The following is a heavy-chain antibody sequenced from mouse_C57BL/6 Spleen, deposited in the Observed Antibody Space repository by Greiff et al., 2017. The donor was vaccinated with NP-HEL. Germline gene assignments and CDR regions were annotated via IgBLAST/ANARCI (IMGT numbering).Heavy chain of an antibody. V-gene: IGHV10-1*01. CDR3: VRGGDYDVGFAY. D-gene: IGHD2-4*01. Sequence: EVMLVESGGGLVQPKGSLKLSCAASGFSFNTYAMNWVRQAPGKGLEWVARIRSKSNNYATYYADSVKDRFTISRDDSESMLYLQMNNLKTEDTAMYYCVRGGDYDVGFAYWGQGTLVTVSA. CDR2: IRSKSNNYAT. J-gene: IGHJ3*01. CDR1: GFSFNTYA.